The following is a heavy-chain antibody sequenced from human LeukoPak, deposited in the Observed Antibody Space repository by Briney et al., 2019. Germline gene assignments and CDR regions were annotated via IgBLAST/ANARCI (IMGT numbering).Heavy chain of an antibody. J-gene: IGHJ4*02. V-gene: IGHV3-74*01. D-gene: IGHD5-18*01. CDR2: INSDGSST. Sequence: GGSLRLSCAASGFTFSSYWMHWVRQAPGKGLVWVSRINSDGSSTSYADSVKGRFTISRDNAKNTLYLQMNSLRAEDTAVYYCARPGYNYGQFDYWGQGTLVTVSS. CDR3: ARPGYNYGQFDY. CDR1: GFTFSSYW.